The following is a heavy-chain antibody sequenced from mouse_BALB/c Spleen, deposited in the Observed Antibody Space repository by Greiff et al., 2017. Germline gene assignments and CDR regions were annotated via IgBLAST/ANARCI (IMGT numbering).Heavy chain of an antibody. CDR3: ARIDSFAY. D-gene: IGHD2-13*01. CDR1: GFSLTSYG. CDR2: IWSGGST. Sequence: QVQLQQSGPGLVQPSQSLSITCTVSGFSLTSYGVHWVRQSPGEGLEWLGVIWSGGSTDYNAAFISRLSISKDNSKSQVFFKMNSLQANDTAIYYCARIDSFAYWGQGTLVTVSA. J-gene: IGHJ3*01. V-gene: IGHV2-2*02.